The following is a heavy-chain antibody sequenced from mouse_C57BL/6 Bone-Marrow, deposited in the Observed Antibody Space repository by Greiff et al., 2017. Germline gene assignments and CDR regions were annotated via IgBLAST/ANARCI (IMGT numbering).Heavy chain of an antibody. CDR3: AREGSTMVPYYFDY. CDR1: GYTFTSYW. Sequence: VQLQQPGAELVMPGASVKLSCKASGYTFTSYWMHWVKQRPGQGLEWIGEIDPSDSYTNYNQKFKGKSTLTVGKSSSTAYMQLSSLTSEDSAVYYCAREGSTMVPYYFDYWGQGTTLTVSS. V-gene: IGHV1-69*01. D-gene: IGHD2-2*01. J-gene: IGHJ2*01. CDR2: IDPSDSYT.